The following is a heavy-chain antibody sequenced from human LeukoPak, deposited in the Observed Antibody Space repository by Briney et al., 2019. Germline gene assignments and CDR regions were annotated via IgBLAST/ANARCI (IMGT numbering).Heavy chain of an antibody. CDR3: AWGSSSWDDAFDI. V-gene: IGHV3-23*01. Sequence: GGSLRLSCAASGFTFSSYAMSWVRQAPGKGLEWVSAISGSGGSTYYADSVKGRFTIPRGNSKNTLYLQMNSLRAEDTAVYYCAWGSSSWDDAFDIWGQGTMVTVSS. J-gene: IGHJ3*02. CDR1: GFTFSSYA. CDR2: ISGSGGST. D-gene: IGHD6-13*01.